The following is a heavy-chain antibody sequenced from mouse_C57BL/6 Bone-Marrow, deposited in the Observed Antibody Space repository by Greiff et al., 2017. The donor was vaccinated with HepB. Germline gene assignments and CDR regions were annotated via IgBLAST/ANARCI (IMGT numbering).Heavy chain of an antibody. CDR3: ARDDHYAMDY. Sequence: LVESGAELVRPGTSVKMSCKASGYTFTNYWIGWAKQRPGHGLEWIGDIYPGGGYTNYNEKFKGKATLTADKSSSTAYMQFSSLTSEDSAIYYCARDDHYAMDYWGQGTSVTVSS. CDR1: GYTFTNYW. V-gene: IGHV1-63*01. CDR2: IYPGGGYT. J-gene: IGHJ4*01.